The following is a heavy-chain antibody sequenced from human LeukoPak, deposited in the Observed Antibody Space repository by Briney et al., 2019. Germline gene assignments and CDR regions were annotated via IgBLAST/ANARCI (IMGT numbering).Heavy chain of an antibody. CDR1: GFTFSNDA. CDR3: ARGQNYFGSGSPYNYYFDY. CDR2: VSRSGGST. V-gene: IGHV3-23*01. D-gene: IGHD3-10*01. Sequence: RTGGSLRLSCAASGFTFSNDAMTWVRQAPGKGLGWVSVVSRSGGSTYYADSVKGRFTISRDNSKNTLYLRMNSLRTEDTAVYFCARGQNYFGSGSPYNYYFDYWGQGVLVTVSS. J-gene: IGHJ4*02.